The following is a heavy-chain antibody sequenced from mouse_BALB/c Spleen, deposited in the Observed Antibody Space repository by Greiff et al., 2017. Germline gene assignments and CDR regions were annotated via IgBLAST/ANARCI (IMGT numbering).Heavy chain of an antibody. J-gene: IGHJ3*01. V-gene: IGHV3-1*02. D-gene: IGHD2-10*02. CDR2: IHYSGST. CDR3: ARSPYGNPFAY. Sequence: EVQLVESGPDLVKPSQSLSLTCTVTGYSITSGYSWHWIRPFPGNQLEWMGYIHYSGSTNYNPSLKSRISITRDTSKNQFFLQLNSVTTEDTATYYCARSPYGNPFAYWGQGTLVTVSA. CDR1: GYSITSGYS.